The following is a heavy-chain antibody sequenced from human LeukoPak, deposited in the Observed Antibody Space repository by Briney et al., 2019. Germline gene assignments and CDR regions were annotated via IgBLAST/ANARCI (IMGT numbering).Heavy chain of an antibody. J-gene: IGHJ4*02. D-gene: IGHD5-18*01. CDR3: ARIEDVTRGYNHAYYFDY. Sequence: SETLSLTCTVSGGSIINSYWSWIRQPPGKGLEWIGYISFGGSPNYSPSLKSRVTMSVDTSENQFSLKLSSVTAADTAVYYCARIEDVTRGYNHAYYFDYWGQGTLVTVSS. CDR1: GGSIINSY. V-gene: IGHV4-4*09. CDR2: ISFGGSP.